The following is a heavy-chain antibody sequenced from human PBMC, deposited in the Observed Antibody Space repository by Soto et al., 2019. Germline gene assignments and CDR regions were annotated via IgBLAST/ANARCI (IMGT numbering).Heavy chain of an antibody. CDR2: IYYSGST. V-gene: IGHV4-39*01. D-gene: IGHD6-13*01. CDR1: GGSISSSSYY. J-gene: IGHJ4*02. CDR3: ARLPGIAAAGPYYFDY. Sequence: QLQLQESGPGLVKPSETLSLTCTVSGGSISSSSYYWGWIRQPPGKGLEWIGSIYYSGSTYYNPSLKSRVTISVDTSKNQFSLKRSSVTAADTAVYYCARLPGIAAAGPYYFDYWGQGTLVTVSS.